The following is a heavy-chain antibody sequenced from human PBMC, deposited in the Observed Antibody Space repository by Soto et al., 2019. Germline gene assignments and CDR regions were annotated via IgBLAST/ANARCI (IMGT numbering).Heavy chain of an antibody. CDR1: GGTFSSYS. CDR2: IIPIFGTA. CDR3: ARVYYYDSSGYSQYFDY. J-gene: IGHJ4*02. Sequence: SVKVSCKASGGTFSSYSISWVRQAPGQGLEWMGGIIPIFGTANYAQKFQGRVTITADESTSTAYMELSSLRSEDTAVYYCARVYYYDSSGYSQYFDYWGQGTLVTVSS. D-gene: IGHD3-22*01. V-gene: IGHV1-69*13.